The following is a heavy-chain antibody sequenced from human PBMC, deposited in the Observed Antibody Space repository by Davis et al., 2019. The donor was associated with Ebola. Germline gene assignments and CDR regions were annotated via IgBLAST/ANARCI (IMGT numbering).Heavy chain of an antibody. D-gene: IGHD3-3*01. J-gene: IGHJ5*02. V-gene: IGHV1-69*13. CDR2: IIPIFGTA. Sequence: SVKVSCKASGYTFTSYYMHWVRQAPGQGLEWMGGIIPIFGTANYAQKFQGRVTITADESTSTAYMELSSLRSEDTAVYYCARGRGFWSGSLNWFDPWGQGTLVTVSS. CDR1: GYTFTSYY. CDR3: ARGRGFWSGSLNWFDP.